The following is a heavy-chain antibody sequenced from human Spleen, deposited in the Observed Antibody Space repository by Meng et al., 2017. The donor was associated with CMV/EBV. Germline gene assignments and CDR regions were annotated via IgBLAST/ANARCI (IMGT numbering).Heavy chain of an antibody. V-gene: IGHV2-5*01. J-gene: IGHJ4*02. D-gene: IGHD3-10*01. Sequence: MEVGWNRRPKGQALEWLALMNRNEDKRYSPSLKSRHTVTTDTSKNQVVLTMTNMDPVDTATYYCAHRLYINYYGSESYYSAWAFDYWGQGTLVTVSS. CDR1: ME. CDR3: AHRLYINYYGSESYYSAWAFDY. CDR2: MNRNEDK.